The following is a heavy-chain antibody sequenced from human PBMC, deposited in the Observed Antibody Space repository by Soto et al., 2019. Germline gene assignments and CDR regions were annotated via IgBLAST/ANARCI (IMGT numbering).Heavy chain of an antibody. V-gene: IGHV5-51*01. CDR1: GYSFANYW. J-gene: IGHJ5*02. Sequence: PGESLKISCQASGYSFANYWIAWVRQMPGKGLEWVGIIYPADSDTKYSPSFRGQVTISADKSISTAYLQWNSLKASDTAIYYCVRRVQHRHDFFDPWGQGSLVIVSS. CDR3: VRRVQHRHDFFDP. D-gene: IGHD6-13*01. CDR2: IYPADSDT.